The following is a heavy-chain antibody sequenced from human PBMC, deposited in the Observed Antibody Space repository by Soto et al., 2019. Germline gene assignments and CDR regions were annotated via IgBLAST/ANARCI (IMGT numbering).Heavy chain of an antibody. CDR2: IIPIFGTA. D-gene: IGHD3-3*01. J-gene: IGHJ6*02. CDR3: ARESEQLRLLEWLPPRGYYYYCMYV. Sequence: SVKVSCKASGGTFSSYAISWVRQAPGQGLEWMGGIIPIFGTANYAQKFQGRVTITADESTSTAYMELSSLRSEDTAVYYCARESEQLRLLEWLPPRGYYYYCMYVWGQGSTVTVSS. V-gene: IGHV1-69*13. CDR1: GGTFSSYA.